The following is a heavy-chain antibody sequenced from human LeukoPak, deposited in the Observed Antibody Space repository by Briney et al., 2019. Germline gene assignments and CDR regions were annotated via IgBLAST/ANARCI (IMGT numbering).Heavy chain of an antibody. J-gene: IGHJ4*02. CDR1: VGSISSGGYY. CDR2: IYYSGST. V-gene: IGHV4-31*03. D-gene: IGHD3-9*01. Sequence: SETLSLTCTVSVGSISSGGYYWSWIRQHAGKGLEWFGYIYYSGSTYYNTCLKSRVTISVDTSKNQFSLKLSSVTAADTAVYYCARDHFDWQIGNYFDYWGQGTLVTVSS. CDR3: ARDHFDWQIGNYFDY.